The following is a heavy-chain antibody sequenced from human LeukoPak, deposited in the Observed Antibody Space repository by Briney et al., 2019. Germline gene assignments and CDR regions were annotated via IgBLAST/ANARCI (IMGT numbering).Heavy chain of an antibody. CDR2: INPNCGGT. J-gene: IGHJ5*02. CDR1: GYTFTGYY. V-gene: IGHV1-2*02. Sequence: ATVTDSCKASGYTFTGYYMHWVRQPPGQGLEWMGWINPNCGGTNYAQKFQGRVSMTNDTSISTAYMELSRLRSDDTAVYYCARDPTLGIAVAGTHWFDPWGQGTLGTVSS. D-gene: IGHD6-19*01. CDR3: ARDPTLGIAVAGTHWFDP.